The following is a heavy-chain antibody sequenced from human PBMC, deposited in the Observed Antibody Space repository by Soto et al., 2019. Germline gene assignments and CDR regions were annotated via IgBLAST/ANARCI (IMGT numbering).Heavy chain of an antibody. CDR3: AREGDAAGTEGDFDY. J-gene: IGHJ4*02. Sequence: QVQLVQSGAEVKKPGASVKVSCKASGYTFTGYYMHWVRQAPGQGLEWMGCINPNSGGTNYAQKFQATVTWPRDTSNSTAYVAGSRLRSDDRAVYYCAREGDAAGTEGDFDYWGQGTLVTVSS. D-gene: IGHD6-13*01. V-gene: IGHV1-2*02. CDR2: INPNSGGT. CDR1: GYTFTGYY.